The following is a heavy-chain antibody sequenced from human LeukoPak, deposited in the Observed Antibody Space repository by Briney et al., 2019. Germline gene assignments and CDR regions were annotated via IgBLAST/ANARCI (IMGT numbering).Heavy chain of an antibody. V-gene: IGHV1-3*03. J-gene: IGHJ4*02. Sequence: ASVKVSCKASGYTFTNYPMHWVRQAPGQRPEWMGWINAGNGTTKYSHKFQGRVTITRDTSASTAYMDLSSLRSEDMAVYYCAREGEREYVDYWGQGTLVTVSS. D-gene: IGHD2/OR15-2a*01. CDR2: INAGNGTT. CDR3: AREGEREYVDY. CDR1: GYTFTNYP.